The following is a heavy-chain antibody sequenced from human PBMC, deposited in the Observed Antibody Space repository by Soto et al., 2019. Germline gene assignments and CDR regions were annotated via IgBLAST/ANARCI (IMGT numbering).Heavy chain of an antibody. Sequence: SVKVSCKASGGTFSSYAISWVRQAPGQGLEWMGGIIPIFGTANYAQKFQGRVTITADESTSKAYMELSSLRSEDTAVYYCAREPIVDYGSGSYSDYWGQGTLVTVSS. D-gene: IGHD3-10*01. J-gene: IGHJ4*02. CDR3: AREPIVDYGSGSYSDY. CDR2: IIPIFGTA. V-gene: IGHV1-69*13. CDR1: GGTFSSYA.